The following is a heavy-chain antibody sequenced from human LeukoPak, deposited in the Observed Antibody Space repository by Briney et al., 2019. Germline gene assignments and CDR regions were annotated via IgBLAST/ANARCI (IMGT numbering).Heavy chain of an antibody. CDR3: ARANPGGYFDY. Sequence: PSETLSLTCTVSGGSISSGGYYWSWIRQHPGKGLEWIGYIYYSGSTYYNPSLKSRVTISVGTSKNQFSLKLSSVTAADTAVYYCARANPGGYFDYWGQGTLVTVSS. V-gene: IGHV4-31*03. J-gene: IGHJ4*02. D-gene: IGHD1-14*01. CDR1: GGSISSGGYY. CDR2: IYYSGST.